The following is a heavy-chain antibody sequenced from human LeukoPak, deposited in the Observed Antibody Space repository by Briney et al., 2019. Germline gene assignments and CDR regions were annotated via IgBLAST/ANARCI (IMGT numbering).Heavy chain of an antibody. Sequence: ASVKVSCKASGYTFTAYYMHWVRQAPGQGLEWMGWIDTNSGGTNYAQKFQGRVTITRDSSIGTAYMELSSLISDDTAVYYCAREAFCAGGSCYLHRVASWGPGTLVTVSS. CDR3: AREAFCAGGSCYLHRVAS. V-gene: IGHV1-2*02. CDR2: IDTNSGGT. J-gene: IGHJ4*02. CDR1: GYTFTAYY. D-gene: IGHD2-15*01.